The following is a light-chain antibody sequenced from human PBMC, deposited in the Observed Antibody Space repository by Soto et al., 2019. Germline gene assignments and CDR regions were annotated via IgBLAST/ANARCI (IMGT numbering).Light chain of an antibody. Sequence: QSALTQPASVSGSPGQSITISCTGTSSYIGAYNSVSWYQQHPGKAPKLLIYEVSNRPSGVSNRLSASKSGNTASLTISGLQAEDEADYYCSSRTTSNPYVFGTGTKVTVL. CDR3: SSRTTSNPYV. V-gene: IGLV2-14*01. J-gene: IGLJ1*01. CDR2: EVS. CDR1: SSYIGAYNS.